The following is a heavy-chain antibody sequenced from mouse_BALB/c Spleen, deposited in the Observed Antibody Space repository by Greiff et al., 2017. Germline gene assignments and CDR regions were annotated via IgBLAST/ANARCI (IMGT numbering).Heavy chain of an antibody. Sequence: EVQLVESGGGLVKPGGSLKLSCAASGFTFSSYTMSWVRQTPEKRLEWVATISSGGSYTYYPDSVKGRFTISRDNAKNTLYLQMSSLKSEDTAMYYCTREDYYGSSSFDYWGQGTTLTVSS. J-gene: IGHJ2*01. CDR3: TREDYYGSSSFDY. CDR2: ISSGGSYT. CDR1: GFTFSSYT. V-gene: IGHV5-6-4*01. D-gene: IGHD1-1*01.